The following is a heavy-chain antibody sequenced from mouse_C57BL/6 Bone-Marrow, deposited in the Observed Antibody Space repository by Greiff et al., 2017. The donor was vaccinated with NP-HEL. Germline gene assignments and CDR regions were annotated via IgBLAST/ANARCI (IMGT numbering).Heavy chain of an antibody. CDR1: GYAFSSSW. CDR3: ARRLGAY. Sequence: VQLQQSGPELVKPGASVKISCKASGYAFSSSWMNWVKQRPGKGLEWIGRIYPGDGDTNYNGKLKGKATLTADKSSSTAYMQLSSLSSEDSAVCFCARRLGAYWGQGTLVTVSA. CDR2: IYPGDGDT. V-gene: IGHV1-82*01. J-gene: IGHJ3*01.